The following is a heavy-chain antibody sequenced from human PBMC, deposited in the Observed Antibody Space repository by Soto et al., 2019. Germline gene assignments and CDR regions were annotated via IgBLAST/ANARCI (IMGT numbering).Heavy chain of an antibody. J-gene: IGHJ6*02. V-gene: IGHV3-30-3*01. CDR2: ISYDGSNK. CDR1: GFTFSSYA. D-gene: IGHD5-18*01. Sequence: QVQLVESGGGVVQPGRSLRLSCAASGFTFSSYAMHWVRQAPGKGLEWVAVISYDGSNKYYADSVKGRFTISRDNSKNTLYLQMNSLRAEDTAVYYCARDHTAMVTLRPGSVWGQGTTVTVSS. CDR3: ARDHTAMVTLRPGSV.